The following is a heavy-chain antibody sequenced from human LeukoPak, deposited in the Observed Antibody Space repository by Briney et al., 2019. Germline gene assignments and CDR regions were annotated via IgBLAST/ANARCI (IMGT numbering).Heavy chain of an antibody. J-gene: IGHJ4*02. Sequence: PSETLSLTCTVSGGSIRSYYWSWLRQPPGKGLEWGGFIFYTGSTNYNASLKSRLAISIDTSKNQFSLKLSSVTAADTAVYYCAKGNGWYYYWGQGTLVTVSS. CDR1: GGSIRSYY. D-gene: IGHD6-19*01. CDR2: IFYTGST. CDR3: AKGNGWYYY. V-gene: IGHV4-59*01.